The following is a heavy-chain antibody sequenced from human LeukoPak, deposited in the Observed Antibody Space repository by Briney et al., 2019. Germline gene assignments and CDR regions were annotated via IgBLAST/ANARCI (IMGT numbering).Heavy chain of an antibody. CDR1: GFTFSSYG. CDR2: IRYDGSDK. V-gene: IGHV3-30*02. CDR3: VKDYRSGSYMGHFDY. J-gene: IGHJ4*02. D-gene: IGHD6-19*01. Sequence: GGSLRLSCAASGFTFSSYGMSWVRQAPGKGLEWVAFIRYDGSDKYYLDSVKGRFTISRDNSKNTLYLQMDSLRAEDSAVYYCVKDYRSGSYMGHFDYWGQGTLVTVSS.